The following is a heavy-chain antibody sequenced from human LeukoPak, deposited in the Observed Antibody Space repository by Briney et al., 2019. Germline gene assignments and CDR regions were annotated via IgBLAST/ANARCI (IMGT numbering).Heavy chain of an antibody. Sequence: PSETLSLTCTVSGGSISSGGYYWSWIRQHPGKGLEWIGYIYYSGSTYYNPSLKSRVTISVDTSKNQFSLKLSSVTAADTAVYYCARDRRGVNDYWGQGTPVTVSS. CDR3: ARDRRGVNDY. J-gene: IGHJ4*02. D-gene: IGHD3-10*01. V-gene: IGHV4-31*03. CDR2: IYYSGST. CDR1: GGSISSGGYY.